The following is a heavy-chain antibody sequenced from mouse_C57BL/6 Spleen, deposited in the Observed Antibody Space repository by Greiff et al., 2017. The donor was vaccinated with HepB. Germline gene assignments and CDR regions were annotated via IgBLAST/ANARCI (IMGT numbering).Heavy chain of an antibody. CDR1: GYSITSGYY. V-gene: IGHV3-6*01. J-gene: IGHJ3*01. CDR2: ISYDGSN. CDR3: AREGYFAY. Sequence: EVKLQESGPGLVKPSQSLSLTCSVTGYSITSGYYWNWIRQFPGNKLEWMGYISYDGSNNYNPSLKNRISITRDTSKNQFFLKLNSVTTEDTATYYCAREGYFAYWGQGTLVTVSA.